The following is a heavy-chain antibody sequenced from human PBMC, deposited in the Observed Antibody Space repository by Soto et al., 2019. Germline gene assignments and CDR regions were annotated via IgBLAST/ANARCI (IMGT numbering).Heavy chain of an antibody. CDR1: GFTFSSYG. J-gene: IGHJ4*02. CDR3: ARGGSGSGSYYRFDY. Sequence: QVQLVESGGGVVQPGRSLRLSCAASGFTFSSYGMHWVRQAPGKGLEWVAVIWYDGSNKYYADSVKGRFTISRDNSKNTLYLQMNRLRAEDTAVYYCARGGSGSGSYYRFDYWGQGTLVTVSS. V-gene: IGHV3-33*01. D-gene: IGHD3-10*01. CDR2: IWYDGSNK.